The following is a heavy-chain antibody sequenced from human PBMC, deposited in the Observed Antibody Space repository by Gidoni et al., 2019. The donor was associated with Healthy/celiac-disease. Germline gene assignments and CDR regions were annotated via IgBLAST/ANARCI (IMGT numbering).Heavy chain of an antibody. CDR3: ARGKGITGTSPTYYYYYGMDV. D-gene: IGHD1-20*01. Sequence: QVQLQQWGAGLLKPSETLSLTCAVAGWSFSGSYWCWIRLPPGQGLEWIGETDHSGSTNYNPSLKSRVTISVDTSKNQFSLKLSSVTAADTAVYYCARGKGITGTSPTYYYYYGMDVWGQGTTVTVSS. CDR2: TDHSGST. CDR1: GWSFSGSY. J-gene: IGHJ6*02. V-gene: IGHV4-34*01.